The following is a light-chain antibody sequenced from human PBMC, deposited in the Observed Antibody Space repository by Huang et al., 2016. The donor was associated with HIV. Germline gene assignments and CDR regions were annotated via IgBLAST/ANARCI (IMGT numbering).Light chain of an antibody. CDR1: QSILYSSTDKSY. Sequence: DIVMTQSPDSLAVSLGERATINCKSSQSILYSSTDKSYLAWYHQKPGQPPNLRIYWAATRESGVPDRFSGSGSGTDFTLTISSLQAEDVAVYYCQQYYSSPFTFGPGTKVDIK. CDR2: WAA. V-gene: IGKV4-1*01. J-gene: IGKJ3*01. CDR3: QQYYSSPFT.